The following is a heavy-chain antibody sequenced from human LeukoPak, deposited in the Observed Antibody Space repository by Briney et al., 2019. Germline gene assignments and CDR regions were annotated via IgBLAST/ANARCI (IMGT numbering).Heavy chain of an antibody. D-gene: IGHD3-22*01. CDR1: GFTFSSYG. Sequence: GGSLRLSCAASGFTFSSYGMHWVRQAPGKGLEWVAFIWYDGSNKYYADSVKGRFTISRDNSKNTLYLQMNSLRAEDTAVYYCARVAPPYYYDSSGYYYFDYWGQGTLVTVSS. CDR2: IWYDGSNK. J-gene: IGHJ4*02. V-gene: IGHV3-33*01. CDR3: ARVAPPYYYDSSGYYYFDY.